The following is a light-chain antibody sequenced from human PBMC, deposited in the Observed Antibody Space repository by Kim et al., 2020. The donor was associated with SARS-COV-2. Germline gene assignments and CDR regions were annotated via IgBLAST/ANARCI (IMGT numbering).Light chain of an antibody. Sequence: SYELTQPPSVSVSPGQTASITCSGDKLGDKYTCWYQQKSGQSPVLVIYQDNKRPSGIPERFSGSNSGNTATLTITGTLGMDEADYYCQAWDSSTALYVFGTGTKVTVL. CDR3: QAWDSSTALYV. J-gene: IGLJ1*01. CDR2: QDN. CDR1: KLGDKY. V-gene: IGLV3-1*01.